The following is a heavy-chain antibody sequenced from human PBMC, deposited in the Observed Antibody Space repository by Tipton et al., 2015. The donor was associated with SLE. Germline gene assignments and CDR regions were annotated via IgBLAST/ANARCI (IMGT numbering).Heavy chain of an antibody. CDR3: ARDPPPIKQWLVGYYFDY. Sequence: QVQLVQSGGGVVQPGRSLRLSCAASGFTFSSYAMHWVRQAPGKGLEWVAVISYDGSNKYYADSVKGRFTISRDNSKNTLYLQMNSLRAEDTAVYYCARDPPPIKQWLVGYYFDYWGQGTLVTVSS. V-gene: IGHV3-30-3*01. CDR1: GFTFSSYA. CDR2: ISYDGSNK. J-gene: IGHJ4*02. D-gene: IGHD6-19*01.